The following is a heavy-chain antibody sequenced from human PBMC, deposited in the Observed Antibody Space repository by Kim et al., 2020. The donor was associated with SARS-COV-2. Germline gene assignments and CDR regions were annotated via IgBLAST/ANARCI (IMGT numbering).Heavy chain of an antibody. J-gene: IGHJ4*02. Sequence: GGTYYADSVKGRFTISRDNFKNTLYLQMNSLRAEDTAVYYCAKGSGTYDYWGQGTLVTVSS. V-gene: IGHV3-23*01. CDR3: AKGSGTYDY. D-gene: IGHD1-26*01. CDR2: GGT.